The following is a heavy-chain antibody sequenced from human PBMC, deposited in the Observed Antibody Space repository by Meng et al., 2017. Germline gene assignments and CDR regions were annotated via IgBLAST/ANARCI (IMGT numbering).Heavy chain of an antibody. CDR1: GFTFSSYW. Sequence: GGSLRLSCAASGFTFSSYWMSWVRQAPGKGLEWVANIKQDGSEKYYVDSVKGRFTISRDNAKNSLYLQMNSLRAEDTAVYYCAREGGSRVWRVTYAFDIWGQGTMVTVSS. CDR2: IKQDGSEK. J-gene: IGHJ3*02. V-gene: IGHV3-7*01. D-gene: IGHD1-14*01. CDR3: AREGGSRVWRVTYAFDI.